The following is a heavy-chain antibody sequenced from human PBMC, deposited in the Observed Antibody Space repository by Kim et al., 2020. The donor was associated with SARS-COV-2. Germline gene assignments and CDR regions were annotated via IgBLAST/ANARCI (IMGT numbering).Heavy chain of an antibody. CDR3: ARGGSRIAAAGTTSPPILFDY. CDR1: GDSVSSNSAA. D-gene: IGHD6-13*01. CDR2: TYYRSKWYN. J-gene: IGHJ4*02. Sequence: SQTLSLTCAISGDSVSSNSAAWNWIRQSPSRGLEWLGRTYYRSKWYNDYTVSVKSRITINPDTSKNQFSLQLNSVTPEDTAVYYCARGGSRIAAAGTTSPPILFDYWGQGTLVTVSS. V-gene: IGHV6-1*01.